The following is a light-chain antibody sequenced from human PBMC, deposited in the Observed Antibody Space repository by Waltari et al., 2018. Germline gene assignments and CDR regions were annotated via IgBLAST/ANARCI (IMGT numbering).Light chain of an antibody. V-gene: IGLV1-47*01. CDR2: KNY. Sequence: SVLTLPTSAPGTPGKRLTITCSASSINVADNYVYWYQKIPGTAPKLLIYKNYQRPSGVPDRFSGSKSGTSASLAISGLRSEDEADYYCGAWDDRLRGPVFGGGTQLTVL. CDR1: SINVADNY. J-gene: IGLJ2*01. CDR3: GAWDDRLRGPV.